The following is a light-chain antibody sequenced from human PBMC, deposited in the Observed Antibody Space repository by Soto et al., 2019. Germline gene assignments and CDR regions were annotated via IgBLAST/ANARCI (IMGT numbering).Light chain of an antibody. Sequence: QSALTQPASVSGSPGQSITISCTGTSSDVGGYNYVSWYQQHPGKAPKLMIYDVSNRPSGVSNRFSGSKSGNTASLTISGLQAEDEADYYCSPYTSSSTPLFGGGTKLPVL. J-gene: IGLJ2*01. CDR2: DVS. CDR1: SSDVGGYNY. V-gene: IGLV2-14*01. CDR3: SPYTSSSTPL.